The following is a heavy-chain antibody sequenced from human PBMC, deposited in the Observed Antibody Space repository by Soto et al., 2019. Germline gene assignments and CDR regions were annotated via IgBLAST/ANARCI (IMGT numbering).Heavy chain of an antibody. CDR1: GGTFSSYT. CDR2: IIPILGIA. CDR3: AAVATGTNWFDP. Sequence: SVKVSCKASGGTFSSYTISWVRQAPGQGLEWMGRIIPILGIANYAQKFQGRVTITADKSTSTAYMELSSLRSEDTAVYYCAAVATGTNWFDPWGQGTLVTVSS. D-gene: IGHD5-12*01. V-gene: IGHV1-69*02. J-gene: IGHJ5*02.